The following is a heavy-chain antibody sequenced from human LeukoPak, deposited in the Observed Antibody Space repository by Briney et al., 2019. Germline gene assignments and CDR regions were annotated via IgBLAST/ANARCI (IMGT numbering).Heavy chain of an antibody. D-gene: IGHD3-10*01. V-gene: IGHV1-69*13. CDR2: IIPIFGTA. Sequence: ASVKVSCKASVGTFSSYAISWVRQAPGQGLEWLGGIIPIFGTANYAQKFQGRVTITADESTSTAYMELSSLRSEDTAVYCSARDTHYYGSGSYYKMIAFDIWGQGTPVTVSS. J-gene: IGHJ4*02. CDR3: ARDTHYYGSGSYYKMIAFDI. CDR1: VGTFSSYA.